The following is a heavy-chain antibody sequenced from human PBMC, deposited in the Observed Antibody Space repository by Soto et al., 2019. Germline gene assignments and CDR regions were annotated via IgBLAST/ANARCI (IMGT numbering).Heavy chain of an antibody. D-gene: IGHD3-16*01. V-gene: IGHV1-69*08. CDR3: ARGLGGRIDD. CDR2: IIPILGET. CDR1: GTIFSSYT. Sequence: QVQLVQSGAEVKKPGSSVRVSCKASGTIFSSYTISWVRHAPGQGLEWMGRIIPILGETNSAQKFQGRVTITADKSTNTAYMQLNSLVLEDTAVYYCARGLGGRIDDWGQGTTVTVSS. J-gene: IGHJ6*02.